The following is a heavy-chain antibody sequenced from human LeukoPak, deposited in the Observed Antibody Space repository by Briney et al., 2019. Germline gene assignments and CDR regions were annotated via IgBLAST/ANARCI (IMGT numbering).Heavy chain of an antibody. J-gene: IGHJ4*02. Sequence: GGSLRLSCAASGFTLSSYSMNWVRQAPGRGLEWVSSIRSSNGYIYYADSVKGRFTISRDNAKNSVYLQMNSLRAEDTAAYYCARGSSGGDYWGQGTLVTVSS. CDR2: IRSSNGYI. D-gene: IGHD3-16*01. V-gene: IGHV3-21*01. CDR3: ARGSSGGDY. CDR1: GFTLSSYS.